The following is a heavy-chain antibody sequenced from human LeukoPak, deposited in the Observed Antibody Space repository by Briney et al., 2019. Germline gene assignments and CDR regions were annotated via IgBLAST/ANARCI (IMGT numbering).Heavy chain of an antibody. CDR2: ISYDGSNK. Sequence: GRSLRLSCAASGFTFSSYGMHWVRQAPGKGLEWVAVISYDGSNKYYADSVKGRFTISRDNSKNTLYLQMNSLRAEDTAVYYCAKDQSGVGATDYWGQGTLVTVSS. CDR3: AKDQSGVGATDY. J-gene: IGHJ4*02. V-gene: IGHV3-30*18. D-gene: IGHD1-26*01. CDR1: GFTFSSYG.